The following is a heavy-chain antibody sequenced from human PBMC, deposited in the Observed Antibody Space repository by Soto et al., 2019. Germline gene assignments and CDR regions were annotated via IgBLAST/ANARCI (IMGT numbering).Heavy chain of an antibody. CDR2: IYYSGST. CDR3: AREAYPDYGAAFYI. Sequence: PSETLSRTCTVSGGSISSYYWSWIRQPPGKGLEWIGYIYYSGSTNYNPSLKSRVTISVDTSKNQFSLKLSSVTAADTAVYYCAREAYPDYGAAFYIWGQGTMVTVSS. D-gene: IGHD4-17*01. J-gene: IGHJ3*02. V-gene: IGHV4-59*01. CDR1: GGSISSYY.